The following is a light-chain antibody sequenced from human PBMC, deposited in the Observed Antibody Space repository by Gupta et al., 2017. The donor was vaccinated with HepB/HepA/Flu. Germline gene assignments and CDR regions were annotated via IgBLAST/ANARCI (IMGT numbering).Light chain of an antibody. V-gene: IGKV4-1*01. CDR1: QSLFYSSNNKNY. Sequence: DIVMTQSPDSLAVSLGERATINCKSSQSLFYSSNNKNYLAWYQQKPGQPPKVLIYWASTREAGVPDRFSGSGYGKYFTLTISSRQAEDVAVYYCQQYDSTPPYTFGQGTKLEIK. CDR2: WAS. J-gene: IGKJ2*01. CDR3: QQYDSTPPYT.